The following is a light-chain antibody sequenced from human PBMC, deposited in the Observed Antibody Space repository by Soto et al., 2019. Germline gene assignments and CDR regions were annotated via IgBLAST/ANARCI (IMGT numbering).Light chain of an antibody. CDR1: QSVSSSN. J-gene: IGKJ4*01. Sequence: EIVFTQSPGTLSLAPAERVTLSCKAIQSVSSSNLAWYQQKPGQAPRLLIYGASSRATGIPDRFSGSGSGTDFTLTISRLEPEDFAMYYCQQYGRSLTFGGGTKVDIK. CDR3: QQYGRSLT. V-gene: IGKV3-20*01. CDR2: GAS.